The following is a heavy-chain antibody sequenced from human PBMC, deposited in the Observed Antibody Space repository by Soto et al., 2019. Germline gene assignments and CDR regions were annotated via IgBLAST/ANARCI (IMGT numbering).Heavy chain of an antibody. CDR3: AKGRGGSGSLAPRIDF. CDR2: ISGGGDTT. D-gene: IGHD3-10*01. CDR1: GFTFNNYA. V-gene: IGHV3-23*01. J-gene: IGHJ4*02. Sequence: VQLLESGRGLVQPGGTLRLSCAASGFTFNNYAMTCVRQAPGKRLEWVSAISGGGDTTSYADTVKGRFTVSRDGSKNTLCLQMGSLRAEDPALYYCAKGRGGSGSLAPRIDFWGQGTLVTVSS.